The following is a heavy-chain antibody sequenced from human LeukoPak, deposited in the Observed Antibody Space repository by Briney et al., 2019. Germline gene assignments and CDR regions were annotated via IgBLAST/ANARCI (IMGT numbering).Heavy chain of an antibody. D-gene: IGHD4-11*01. CDR3: ARESSTVTTRLVDY. CDR2: ISSSSSYI. V-gene: IGHV3-21*01. J-gene: IGHJ4*02. Sequence: GGSLRLSCAASGFTFSSYSMNWVRQAPGKGLEWVSSISSSSSYIYYADSVKGRFTIPRDNAKNSLYLQMNSLRAEDTAVYYCARESSTVTTRLVDYWGQGTLVTVSS. CDR1: GFTFSSYS.